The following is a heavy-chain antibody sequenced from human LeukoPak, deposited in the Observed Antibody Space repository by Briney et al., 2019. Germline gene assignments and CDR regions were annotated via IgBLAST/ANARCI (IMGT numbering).Heavy chain of an antibody. Sequence: GESLKISCQGSGYSFTNYWIAWVRQMPGKGLEWMGIIYPGDSDTGVSPSFRGRVTMSADKSVSTAHLQLNNLKASDTAMYYCARARQSGSYAGFAHWGPGTLVTVSS. CDR1: GYSFTNYW. D-gene: IGHD3-16*01. J-gene: IGHJ4*02. CDR3: ARARQSGSYAGFAH. CDR2: IYPGDSDT. V-gene: IGHV5-51*01.